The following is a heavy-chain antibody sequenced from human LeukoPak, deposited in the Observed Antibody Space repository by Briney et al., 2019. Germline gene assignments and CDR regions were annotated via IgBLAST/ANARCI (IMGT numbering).Heavy chain of an antibody. CDR2: ISGNGGRT. V-gene: IGHV3-23*01. CDR1: GFTFNNYA. D-gene: IGHD3-3*01. Sequence: GGSLRLSCAASGFTFNNYAMAWVRQAPGKGLEWVSAISGNGGRTHYADSVKGRFTISRDNSQNTMYLQASSLRAEDTAVYYCAKDLTYYDFFKIGDLWGQGTLVTVSS. CDR3: AKDLTYYDFFKIGDL. J-gene: IGHJ5*02.